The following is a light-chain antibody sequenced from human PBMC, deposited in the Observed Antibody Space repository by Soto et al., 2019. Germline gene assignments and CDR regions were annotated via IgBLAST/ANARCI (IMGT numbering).Light chain of an antibody. V-gene: IGLV2-14*01. J-gene: IGLJ1*01. CDR2: EVS. Sequence: QSLLTQPASVSGSPEQSITISCTGTSSDVGGYNYVSWYQQHPGKAPKLMIYEVSNRPSGVSNRFSGSKSGNTASLTISGLQAEDEADYYCSSYTSSSTPYVFGTGTKVTVL. CDR3: SSYTSSSTPYV. CDR1: SSDVGGYNY.